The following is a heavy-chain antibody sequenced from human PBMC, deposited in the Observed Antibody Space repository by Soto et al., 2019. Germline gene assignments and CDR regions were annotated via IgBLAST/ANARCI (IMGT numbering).Heavy chain of an antibody. J-gene: IGHJ4*02. CDR2: IYYSGST. Sequence: SETLSLTCTVSGGSISSGGYYWSWIRQHPGKGLEWIGYIYYSGSTYYNPSLKSRVTISVDTSKNQFSLKLSSVTAADTAVYYCARSLSVDTAMVYVYWGQGTLVTVSS. V-gene: IGHV4-31*03. D-gene: IGHD5-18*01. CDR1: GGSISSGGYY. CDR3: ARSLSVDTAMVYVY.